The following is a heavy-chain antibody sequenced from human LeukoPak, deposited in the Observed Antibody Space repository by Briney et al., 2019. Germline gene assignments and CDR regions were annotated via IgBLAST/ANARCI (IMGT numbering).Heavy chain of an antibody. Sequence: GSLRLSCTVSEFTFSDYYVSWIRQAPGKGLEWVSYIVSSGSVKYYADSVKGRFTISRDNAKNSLYLQMNSLRAEDTAVYYCARDGSGSYSASFDYWGQGTLVTVSS. D-gene: IGHD3-10*01. J-gene: IGHJ4*02. CDR3: ARDGSGSYSASFDY. CDR1: EFTFSDYY. V-gene: IGHV3-11*04. CDR2: IVSSGSVK.